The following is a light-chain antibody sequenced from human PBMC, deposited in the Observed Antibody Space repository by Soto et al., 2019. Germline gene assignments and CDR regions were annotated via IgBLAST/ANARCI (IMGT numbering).Light chain of an antibody. V-gene: IGLV7-46*01. CDR2: NTS. J-gene: IGLJ3*02. Sequence: QAVVTQEPSLTVSPGGTVTLTCGSSTGAVTSGHYPYWFQQKPGQAPRTLVYNTSDKHSWAPARFSGSLLGGKAALTLSGAQPEDEAEYYCLLSYSGARVFGGGTKGTVL. CDR3: LLSYSGARV. CDR1: TGAVTSGHY.